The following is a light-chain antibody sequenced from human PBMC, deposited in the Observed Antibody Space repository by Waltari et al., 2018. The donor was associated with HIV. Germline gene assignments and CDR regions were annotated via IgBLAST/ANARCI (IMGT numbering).Light chain of an antibody. CDR3: GTCDSSLSAVV. V-gene: IGLV1-51*02. Sequence: QSVLTQPPSVSAAPGQKVTISCTGSSSNIGNHYVSWYQQVPGTAPKLLIYENDNRPSGLPARFSGSKSGTSATLGITGLQTGDEADYYCGTCDSSLSAVVFGGGTKLTVL. CDR1: SSNIGNHY. J-gene: IGLJ2*01. CDR2: END.